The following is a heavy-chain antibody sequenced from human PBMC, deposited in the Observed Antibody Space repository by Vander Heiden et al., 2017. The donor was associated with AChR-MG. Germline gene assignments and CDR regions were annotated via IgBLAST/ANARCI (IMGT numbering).Heavy chain of an antibody. CDR1: GFTFRTYG. V-gene: IGHV3-30*02. J-gene: IGHJ4*02. Sequence: QVHLVESGGGVVQPGGSLRLSCAASGFTFRTYGMYWVRQAPGKGLEWVAFIRYDGTSQFYVDSVWGRFTISRDNSRNTLYLQMNSLRPEDTAVYFCAKVGLRDESGHYYYIDYWGQGTLVTVSS. D-gene: IGHD3-10*01. CDR3: AKVGLRDESGHYYYIDY. CDR2: IRYDGTSQ.